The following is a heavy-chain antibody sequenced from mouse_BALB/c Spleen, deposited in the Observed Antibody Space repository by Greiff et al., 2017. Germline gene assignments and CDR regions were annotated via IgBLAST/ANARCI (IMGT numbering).Heavy chain of an antibody. D-gene: IGHD2-4*01. CDR3: ARKGITRGWYFDV. Sequence: EVQLQESGPGLVKPSQSLSLTCTVTGYSITSDYAWNWIRQFPGNKLEWMGYISYSGSTSYNPSLKSRISITRDTSKNQFFLQLNSVTTEDTATYYCARKGITRGWYFDVWGAGTTVTVSS. CDR2: ISYSGST. J-gene: IGHJ1*01. V-gene: IGHV3-2*02. CDR1: GYSITSDYA.